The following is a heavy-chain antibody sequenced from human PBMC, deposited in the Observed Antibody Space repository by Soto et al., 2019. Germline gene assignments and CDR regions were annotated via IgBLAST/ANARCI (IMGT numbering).Heavy chain of an antibody. D-gene: IGHD3-16*01. CDR1: GYSFTSCW. V-gene: IGHV5-51*01. CDR3: FRGGVTSRTFDY. CDR2: IFPDDSDT. Sequence: PGESLKISCKGSGYSFTSCWIGWVRQMPGQGLEWMGIIFPDDSDTRYSPSFQGHVTISVDKSISTAYVQWSSLKASDSAIYYCFRGGVTSRTFDYWGQGTLVTVSS. J-gene: IGHJ4*02.